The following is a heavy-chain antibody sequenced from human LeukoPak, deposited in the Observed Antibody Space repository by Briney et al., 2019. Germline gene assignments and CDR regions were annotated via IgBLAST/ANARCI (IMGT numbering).Heavy chain of an antibody. CDR3: ACWDWLTSDY. CDR1: GFTFSSYA. V-gene: IGHV3-30*04. Sequence: PGRSLRLSCAASGFTFSSYAMHWVRQAPGKGLEWVAVISYDGSNKYYADSVKGRFTISRDNSKNTLYLQMNSLRAEDTAVYYCACWDWLTSDYWGQGTLVTVSS. D-gene: IGHD3/OR15-3a*01. CDR2: ISYDGSNK. J-gene: IGHJ4*02.